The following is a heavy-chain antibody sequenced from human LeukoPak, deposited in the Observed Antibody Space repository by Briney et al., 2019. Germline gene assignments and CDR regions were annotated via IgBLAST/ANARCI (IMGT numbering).Heavy chain of an antibody. J-gene: IGHJ5*02. CDR3: ARDLPPAAARWFDP. Sequence: GASVKVSCKASGGTFSSYAISWVRQAPGQGLEWMGGIIPIFGTANYAQKFQGRVTITADESTSTAYVELSSLRSEDTAVYYCARDLPPAAARWFDPWGQGTLVTVSS. D-gene: IGHD6-13*01. CDR1: GGTFSSYA. CDR2: IIPIFGTA. V-gene: IGHV1-69*13.